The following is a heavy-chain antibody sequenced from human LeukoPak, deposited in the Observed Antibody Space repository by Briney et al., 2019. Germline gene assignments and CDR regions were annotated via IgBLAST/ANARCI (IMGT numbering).Heavy chain of an antibody. CDR3: ARVELTRRFWSGYSPVYSYYFDY. CDR2: IYYSGST. V-gene: IGHV4-39*07. J-gene: IGHJ4*02. CDR1: GGSISSSSYY. D-gene: IGHD3-3*01. Sequence: KPSETLSLTCTVSGGSISSSSYYWGWIRQPPGKGLEWIGSIYYSGSTYYNPSLKSRVTISVDTSKNQFSLKLSSVTAADTAVYYCARVELTRRFWSGYSPVYSYYFDYWGQGTLVTVSS.